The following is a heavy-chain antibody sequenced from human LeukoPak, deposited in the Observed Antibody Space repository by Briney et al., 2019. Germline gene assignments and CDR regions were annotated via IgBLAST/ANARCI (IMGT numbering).Heavy chain of an antibody. Sequence: SETLFLTCTVPGCSISSYYWSRIRQPPGKVLERIRYTYYNGSINYNPSLKSQATRSVDKSKNHLSLKFSSVSASYTAVYYCARRGSYRYRNVFDIWRQGRMVTVSS. CDR1: GCSISSYY. V-gene: IGHV4-59*08. CDR3: ARRGSYRYRNVFDI. D-gene: IGHD3-16*02. J-gene: IGHJ3*02. CDR2: TYYNGSI.